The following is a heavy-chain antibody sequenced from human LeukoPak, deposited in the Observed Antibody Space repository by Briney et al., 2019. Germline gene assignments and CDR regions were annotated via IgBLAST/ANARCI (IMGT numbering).Heavy chain of an antibody. V-gene: IGHV3-74*01. D-gene: IGHD2-15*01. Sequence: GGSLRLSCAASGFTFTTYWMHWVRQAPGKGLVWVSHINSDGSITSYADSVKGRFTISRDNAKNTLYLQMNSLRAEDTAVYYCAREGGYCSGGSCYGYGMDVWGQGTTVTVSS. CDR3: AREGGYCSGGSCYGYGMDV. CDR1: GFTFTTYW. CDR2: INSDGSIT. J-gene: IGHJ6*02.